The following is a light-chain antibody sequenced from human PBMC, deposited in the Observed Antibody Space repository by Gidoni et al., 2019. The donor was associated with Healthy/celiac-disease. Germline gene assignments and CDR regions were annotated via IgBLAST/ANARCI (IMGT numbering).Light chain of an antibody. CDR1: SSDVGGYNY. CDR2: EDS. V-gene: IGLV2-14*01. Sequence: QSALTQPAYVTGSPGQSITISCTGTSSDVGGYNYVSWDQQHPGTDPQLMIYEDSKRPSVVSNRFPGSKSGNPASLTISGLQAEYEADYSCSSYTSISILVFGGGTKLTVL. J-gene: IGLJ2*01. CDR3: SSYTSISILV.